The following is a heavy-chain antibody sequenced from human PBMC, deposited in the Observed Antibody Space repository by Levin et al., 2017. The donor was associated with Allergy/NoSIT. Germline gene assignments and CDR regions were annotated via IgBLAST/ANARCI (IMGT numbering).Heavy chain of an antibody. CDR1: GSSFTSYW. J-gene: IGHJ6*03. D-gene: IGHD3-9*01. CDR2: IYPGDSDT. V-gene: IGHV5-51*01. Sequence: GGSLRLSCKGSGSSFTSYWIGWVRQMPGKGLDWMGIIYPGDSDTRYSPSFQGQVPISAAKSISTAYLQWSSLKASDTAMYYCARRADYDILTGFGPGNYDYMDVWGKGTTVTVSS. CDR3: ARRADYDILTGFGPGNYDYMDV.